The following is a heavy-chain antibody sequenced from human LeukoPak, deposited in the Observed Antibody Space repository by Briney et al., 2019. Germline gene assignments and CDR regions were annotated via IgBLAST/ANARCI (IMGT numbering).Heavy chain of an antibody. D-gene: IGHD6-6*01. CDR2: ISGSGGST. CDR3: AKDPFGGYSSSSYDY. V-gene: IGHV3-23*01. Sequence: GGSLRLSRAASGFTFSSYAMSWVRQAPGKGLEWVSAISGSGGSTYYADSVKGRFTISRDNSKNTLYLQMNSLRAEDTAVYYCAKDPFGGYSSSSYDYWGQGTLVTVSS. J-gene: IGHJ4*02. CDR1: GFTFSSYA.